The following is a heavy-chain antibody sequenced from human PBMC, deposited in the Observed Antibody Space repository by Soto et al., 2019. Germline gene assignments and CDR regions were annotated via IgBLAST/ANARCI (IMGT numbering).Heavy chain of an antibody. D-gene: IGHD6-19*01. CDR3: ASDFAVADTYYYGMAV. CDR1: GGTLSNYA. Sequence: GASVKVSCKASGGTLSNYAISWVRQAPGQGLEWMGGIIPLSGTANYAQKFQGRVTINADDSTSTAYMELSSLRSEDTAVYYCASDFAVADTYYYGMAVWGQGTTVTVSS. J-gene: IGHJ6*02. CDR2: IIPLSGTA. V-gene: IGHV1-69*13.